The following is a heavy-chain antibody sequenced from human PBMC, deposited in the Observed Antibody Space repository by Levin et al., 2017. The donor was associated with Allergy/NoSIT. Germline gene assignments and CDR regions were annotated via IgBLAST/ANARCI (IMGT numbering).Heavy chain of an antibody. CDR1: GFTVSSNY. CDR3: ARIGYYYYGMDV. Sequence: GGSLRLSCAASGFTVSSNYMSWVRQAPGKGLEWVSVIYSGGSTYYADSVKGRFTISRDNSKNTLYLQMNSLSAEDTAVYYCARIGYYYYGMDVWGQGTTVTVSS. V-gene: IGHV3-53*01. CDR2: IYSGGST. J-gene: IGHJ6*02.